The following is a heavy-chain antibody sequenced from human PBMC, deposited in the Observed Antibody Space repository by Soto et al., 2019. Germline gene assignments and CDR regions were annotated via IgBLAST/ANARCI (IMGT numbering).Heavy chain of an antibody. CDR2: IKTRDAGERT. Sequence: EVQLVDSGGGLVKPGGSLRLSCEAPGFSFSNAWMNWVRQAPGKGLEWVGRIKTRDAGERTNYAAPVQGRFTISRDDSKNTLYLQMNSLKTEDTAVYYCTTGSVEGFWGQGTTVTVSS. D-gene: IGHD2-15*01. CDR3: TTGSVEGF. CDR1: GFSFSNAW. V-gene: IGHV3-15*07. J-gene: IGHJ6*02.